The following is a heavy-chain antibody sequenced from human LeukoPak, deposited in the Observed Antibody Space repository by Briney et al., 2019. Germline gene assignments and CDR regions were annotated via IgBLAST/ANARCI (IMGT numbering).Heavy chain of an antibody. V-gene: IGHV3-11*01. CDR3: ARAYDILTGAPYYCYMDV. CDR1: GFTFSDYY. J-gene: IGHJ6*03. CDR2: ISSSGSTI. Sequence: GGSLRLSCAASGFTFSDYYMSWIRQAPGKGLEWVSYISSSGSTIYYADSVKGRFTISRDNAKNSLYLQMNSLRAEDTAVYYCARAYDILTGAPYYCYMDVWGKGTTVTVSS. D-gene: IGHD3-9*01.